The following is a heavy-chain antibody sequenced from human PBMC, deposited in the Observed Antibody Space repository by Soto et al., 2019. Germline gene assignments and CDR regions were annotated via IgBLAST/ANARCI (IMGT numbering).Heavy chain of an antibody. V-gene: IGHV4-30-4*01. CDR2: IYYSGST. CDR3: ARGTGYSSSWYWFDP. CDR1: GGSISSGDYY. Sequence: QVQLQESGPGLVKPSQTLSLTCTVSGGSISSGDYYWSWIRQPPGKGLEWIGYIYYSGSTYYNPSLKSRVTRSVDTSKNQFSLKLSSVTAADTAVYYGARGTGYSSSWYWFDPWGQGTLVTVSS. D-gene: IGHD6-13*01. J-gene: IGHJ5*02.